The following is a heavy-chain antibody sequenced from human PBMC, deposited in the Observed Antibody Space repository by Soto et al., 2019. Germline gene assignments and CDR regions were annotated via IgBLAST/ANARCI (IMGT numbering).Heavy chain of an antibody. V-gene: IGHV3-21*01. D-gene: IGHD2-15*01. Sequence: EVQLVESGGGLVKPGGSLRVSCAASGFTFSTYNMNWVRQAPGKGLEWVSSISSTSSFIYYADSVKGRFTISRDNAKNSLSLRMNSLRAEDTAVYYCARALRYCSGGISYPPPYYVDYWGQGNLVTVSS. J-gene: IGHJ4*02. CDR1: GFTFSTYN. CDR2: ISSTSSFI. CDR3: ARALRYCSGGISYPPPYYVDY.